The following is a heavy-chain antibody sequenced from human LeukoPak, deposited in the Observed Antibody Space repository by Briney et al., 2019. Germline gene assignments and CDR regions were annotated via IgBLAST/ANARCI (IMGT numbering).Heavy chain of an antibody. CDR2: IYYSGST. V-gene: IGHV4-59*01. J-gene: IGHJ4*02. CDR1: GGSISSYY. CDR3: ATVGGILDKSGAPA. Sequence: SETLSLTRTVSGGSISSYYWSWIRQPPGKGLEWIGYIYYSGSTNYNPSLKSRVTISVDTSKNQFSLKLSSVTAADTAVYYCATVGGILDKSGAPAWGQGTLVTVSS. D-gene: IGHD3-10*01.